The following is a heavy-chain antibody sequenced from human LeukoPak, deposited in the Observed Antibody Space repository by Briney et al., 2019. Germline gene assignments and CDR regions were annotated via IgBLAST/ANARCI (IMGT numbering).Heavy chain of an antibody. CDR2: INAGNGNT. Sequence: ASVKVSCEASGYTFTSYAMHWVRQAPGQRLEWMGWINAGNGNTKYSQKFQGRVTITRDTSASTAYMELSSLRSEDTAVYYCARDSDDYDFWSGYYPDTPFDYWGQGTLVTVSS. CDR3: ARDSDDYDFWSGYYPDTPFDY. D-gene: IGHD3-3*01. J-gene: IGHJ4*02. CDR1: GYTFTSYA. V-gene: IGHV1-3*01.